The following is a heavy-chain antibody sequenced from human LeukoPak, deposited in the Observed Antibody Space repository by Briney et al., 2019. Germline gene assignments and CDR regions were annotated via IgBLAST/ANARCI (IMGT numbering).Heavy chain of an antibody. D-gene: IGHD6-19*01. V-gene: IGHV3-48*04. CDR1: GFSFSDYN. Sequence: GGSLRLSCAVSGFSFSDYNMNWVRQAPGKGLEWVSNIGSSGTNRYYADSVKGRFSISRDNAKGSLYLQMNSLRVEDTAVYYCALLAVASDFDYWGQGALVTVSS. CDR3: ALLAVASDFDY. CDR2: IGSSGTNR. J-gene: IGHJ4*02.